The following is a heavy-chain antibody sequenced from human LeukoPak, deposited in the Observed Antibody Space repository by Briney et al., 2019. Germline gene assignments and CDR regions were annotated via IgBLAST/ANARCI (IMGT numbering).Heavy chain of an antibody. D-gene: IGHD3-22*01. Sequence: SETLSLTCAVYGGSFSGYYWGWIRQPPGQGLEWVGSVYHSGSIYYNPSLKSRVIMSVDTSKNQFSLKLSFLTAADTAIYYCAREIYYDSSAYDYWGQGTLVTVSS. V-gene: IGHV4-38-2*02. CDR1: GGSFSGYY. CDR3: AREIYYDSSAYDY. J-gene: IGHJ4*02. CDR2: VYHSGSI.